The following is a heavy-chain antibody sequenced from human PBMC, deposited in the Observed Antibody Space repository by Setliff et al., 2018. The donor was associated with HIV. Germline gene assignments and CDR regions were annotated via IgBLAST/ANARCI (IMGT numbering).Heavy chain of an antibody. J-gene: IGHJ6*03. CDR3: AKHECSGGCYYYMDV. D-gene: IGHD2-15*01. CDR1: GFTFSDYY. Sequence: GGSLRLSCAASGFTFSDYYMSWIRQAPGKGLEWVSYISGSGSPLYTADSVKGRFTISRDKSKNTLYLQLNSLRAEDTAVYYCAKHECSGGCYYYMDVWGKGIMVTVSS. CDR2: ISGSGSPL. V-gene: IGHV3-11*01.